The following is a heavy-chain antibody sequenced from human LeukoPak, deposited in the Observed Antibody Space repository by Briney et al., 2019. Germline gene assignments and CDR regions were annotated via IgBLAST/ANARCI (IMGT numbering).Heavy chain of an antibody. CDR3: AREKTSGYSSSYFDY. V-gene: IGHV1-69*05. D-gene: IGHD5-18*01. CDR2: IIPIFGTA. CDR1: GGTFSSYA. Sequence: ASVKVSCKASGGTFSSYAISWVRQAPGQGLEWMGRIIPIFGTANYAQKFQGRVTITTDESTSTAYIELSSLRSEDTAVYYCAREKTSGYSSSYFDYWGQGTLVTVSS. J-gene: IGHJ4*02.